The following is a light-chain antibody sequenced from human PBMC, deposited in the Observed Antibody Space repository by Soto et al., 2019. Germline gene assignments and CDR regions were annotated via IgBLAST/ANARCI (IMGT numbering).Light chain of an antibody. CDR2: GAS. CDR1: QNINNW. J-gene: IGKJ3*01. CDR3: QHYGTSPRLFT. V-gene: IGKV3-20*01. Sequence: TQSPSTLSTSVGDRVTITCRASQNINNWLAWYQQKPGQAPRLLIYGASTRATGIPDRFSGSGSGTDFALTISRLEPEDFAVYYCQHYGTSPRLFTFGPGTKVDLK.